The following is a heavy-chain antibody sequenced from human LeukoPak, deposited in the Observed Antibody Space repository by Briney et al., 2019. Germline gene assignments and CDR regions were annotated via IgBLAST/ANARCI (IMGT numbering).Heavy chain of an antibody. V-gene: IGHV1-46*01. CDR1: GYTFTSYY. D-gene: IGHD3-3*01. CDR3: ARDPHYDFWSGYSDY. J-gene: IGHJ4*02. Sequence: GASVKVSCKASGYTFTSYYMHWVRQAPGQGLEWMGIINPSGGSTSYAQKFQGRVTMTRDTSTSTVYMELSSLRSEDTAVYYCARDPHYDFWSGYSDYWGQGTLVTVSS. CDR2: INPSGGST.